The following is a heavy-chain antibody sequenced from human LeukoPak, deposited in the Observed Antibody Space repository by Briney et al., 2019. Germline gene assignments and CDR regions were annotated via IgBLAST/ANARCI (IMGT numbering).Heavy chain of an antibody. J-gene: IGHJ5*02. V-gene: IGHV4-59*01. CDR3: ARMNRRNYYDSSGYSS. CDR1: GGSISYYY. Sequence: SETLSLTCTVSGGSISYYYWSWIRQPPGKGLEWIGDIYYSGSTNYNPPLKSRVTISVDTSKNQFSLKLSSVTAADTAVYYCARMNRRNYYDSSGYSSWGQGTLVTVSS. CDR2: IYYSGST. D-gene: IGHD3-22*01.